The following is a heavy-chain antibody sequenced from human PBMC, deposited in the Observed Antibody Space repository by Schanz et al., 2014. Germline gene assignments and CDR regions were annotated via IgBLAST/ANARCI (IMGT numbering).Heavy chain of an antibody. CDR2: ISSSGSYI. V-gene: IGHV3-21*01. CDR3: ARVRAYDYGAEAHGMDV. D-gene: IGHD4-17*01. CDR1: GFAFSAYS. Sequence: EVQLVESGGGLVKPGGSLRLSCAASGFAFSAYSMNWVRQAPGKGLEWVSSISSSGSYIYFPDSVKGPFTISRDNAKNSLYLQMNSLRAEDTAVYYCARVRAYDYGAEAHGMDVWGHGTTVTFSS. J-gene: IGHJ6*02.